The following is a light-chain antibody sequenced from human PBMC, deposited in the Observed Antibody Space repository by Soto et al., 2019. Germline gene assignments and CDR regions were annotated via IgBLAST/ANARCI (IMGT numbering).Light chain of an antibody. CDR1: QSVSSDF. V-gene: IGKV3-20*01. CDR3: LKYGSSPGWT. J-gene: IGKJ1*01. CDR2: AAS. Sequence: EIVLTQSPGTLSLSPGERATLSCRASQSVSSDFLAWYQQKPGQAPRLLIYAASSRASGIPDRFSGSGSETDFSLTISSLEPEDFAVYYCLKYGSSPGWTFGQGTKVEIK.